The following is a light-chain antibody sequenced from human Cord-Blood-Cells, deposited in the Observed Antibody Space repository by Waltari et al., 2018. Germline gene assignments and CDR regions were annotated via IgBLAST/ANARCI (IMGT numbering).Light chain of an antibody. J-gene: IGLJ2*01. CDR3: QSYDSSLSGSV. V-gene: IGLV1-40*01. Sequence: QSVPTQPPSGSGAPGQSVTISCTGSSSKIGAGYDVHWYQQLPGTAPKPLIYCHSNRPSGAPDRFSGSMSGTSASLAITGLQAEDEADYYCQSYDSSLSGSVFGGGTKLTVL. CDR2: CHS. CDR1: SSKIGAGYD.